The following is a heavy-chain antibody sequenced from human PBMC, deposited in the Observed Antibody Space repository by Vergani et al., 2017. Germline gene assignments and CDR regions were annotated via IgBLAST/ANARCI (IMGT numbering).Heavy chain of an antibody. CDR1: GGSINRHNYY. D-gene: IGHD2-15*01. CDR2: IQTSGST. Sequence: QVQLQESGPGLVKPSQTLSLTCTVSGGSINRHNYYWSWIRQPAGKGLEWIGRIQTSGSTNYNPSLKSRVTMSEDTSKNQFSLNLTSVTAADTAVYFCARGSCLGGSCYKPLFDYWGQGILVTVSS. V-gene: IGHV4-61*02. J-gene: IGHJ4*02. CDR3: ARGSCLGGSCYKPLFDY.